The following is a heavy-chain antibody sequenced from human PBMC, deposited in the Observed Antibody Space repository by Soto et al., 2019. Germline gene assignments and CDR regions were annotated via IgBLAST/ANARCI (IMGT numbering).Heavy chain of an antibody. CDR1: GFTFKSYA. Sequence: PGGSLRLSCAASGFTFKSYAVSWVRQAPGKGLEWVSVITGSGDSTYYADSVKGRFTISRDNSKTTLYLQMNSLRAEDTAVYYCAKELIHDYNLACLAHWGQGPLVTVS. CDR2: ITGSGDST. J-gene: IGHJ4*02. D-gene: IGHD4-4*01. V-gene: IGHV3-23*01. CDR3: AKELIHDYNLACLAH.